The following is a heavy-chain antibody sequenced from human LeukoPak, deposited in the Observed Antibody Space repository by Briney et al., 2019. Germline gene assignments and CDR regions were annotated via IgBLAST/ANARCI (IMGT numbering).Heavy chain of an antibody. CDR2: IYYSGST. D-gene: IGHD5-18*01. CDR1: GGSISSYY. J-gene: IGHJ6*02. CDR3: ARGQGYGNYYYYYGMDV. Sequence: SETLSLTCTVSGGSISSYYWSWIRQPPGKGLEWIGYIYYSGSTNYNPSLKSRVTISVDTSKNQFSLKLSSVTAADTAVYYFARGQGYGNYYYYYGMDVWGQGTTVTVSS. V-gene: IGHV4-59*01.